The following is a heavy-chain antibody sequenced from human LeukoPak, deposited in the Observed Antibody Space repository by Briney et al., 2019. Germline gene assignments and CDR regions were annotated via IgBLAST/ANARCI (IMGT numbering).Heavy chain of an antibody. CDR1: GYSISSGPY. Sequence: SENLSLTCSVSGYSISSGPYWGWIRQPPGQGLEWIASIYLGGTTYYTPSLKSRVTISVDRSKNQFSLKLSSVTAADTAVYYCARDYRVGAEQPSAFDIWGQGTMVTVSS. CDR2: IYLGGTT. V-gene: IGHV4-38-2*02. D-gene: IGHD1-26*01. CDR3: ARDYRVGAEQPSAFDI. J-gene: IGHJ3*02.